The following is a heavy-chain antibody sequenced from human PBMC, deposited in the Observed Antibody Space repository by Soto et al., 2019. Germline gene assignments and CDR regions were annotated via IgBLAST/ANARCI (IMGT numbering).Heavy chain of an antibody. CDR1: GLSRNNGRLG. D-gene: IGHD2-2*01. V-gene: IGHV2-26*01. CDR2: IFSNDEK. J-gene: IGHJ5*02. Sequence: SGPTLVNPTETLTLTCTVSGLSRNNGRLGVSWIRQPPGRALEWLAHIFSNDEKSYSTSLKSRLTISKDNSRSQVVLTMTNVDPVDSGTYYCALIKDCSRTDCYLASFDPWGQGTLVTVSS. CDR3: ALIKDCSRTDCYLASFDP.